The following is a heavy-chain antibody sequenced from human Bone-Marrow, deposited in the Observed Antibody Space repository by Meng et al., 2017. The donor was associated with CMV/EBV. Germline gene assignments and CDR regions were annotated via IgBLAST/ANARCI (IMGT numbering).Heavy chain of an antibody. CDR3: ASNLPAADY. Sequence: GESLKISCAASGFTFSSYAMHWVRQAPGKGLEWVAVISYDGSNKYYADSVKGRFTISRDNSKNTLYLQMNSLRAEDTAVYFCASNLPAADYWGQGTLVTVSS. CDR2: ISYDGSNK. J-gene: IGHJ4*02. V-gene: IGHV3-30-3*01. CDR1: GFTFSSYA. D-gene: IGHD2-2*01.